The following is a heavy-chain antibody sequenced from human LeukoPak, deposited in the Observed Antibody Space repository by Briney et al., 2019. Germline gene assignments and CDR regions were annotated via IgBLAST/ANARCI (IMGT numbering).Heavy chain of an antibody. Sequence: PGGSLRLSCAASGFTFSDYYMSWIRQAPGKGLEWVSYITSSSTYTNYADSVKGRFTISRDDAKNSLYLQMNSLRAEDTAVYYCARLAVWLQFRRSAFDIWGQGTMVTVSS. CDR1: GFTFSDYY. CDR2: ITSSSTYT. J-gene: IGHJ3*02. D-gene: IGHD5-24*01. V-gene: IGHV3-11*03. CDR3: ARLAVWLQFRRSAFDI.